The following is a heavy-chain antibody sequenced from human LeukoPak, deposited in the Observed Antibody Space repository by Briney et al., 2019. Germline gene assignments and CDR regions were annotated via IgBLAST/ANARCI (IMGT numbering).Heavy chain of an antibody. D-gene: IGHD3-22*01. Sequence: GGSLRLSCAASGFTFSSYGMSWVRQAPGKGLEWVSAISGSGGSTYYADSVKGRFTISRDNSKNTLYLQMNSLRAEDTAVYYCAKDHRPDYYDSSGYSDYWGQGTLVTVSS. V-gene: IGHV3-23*01. CDR3: AKDHRPDYYDSSGYSDY. CDR2: ISGSGGST. CDR1: GFTFSSYG. J-gene: IGHJ4*02.